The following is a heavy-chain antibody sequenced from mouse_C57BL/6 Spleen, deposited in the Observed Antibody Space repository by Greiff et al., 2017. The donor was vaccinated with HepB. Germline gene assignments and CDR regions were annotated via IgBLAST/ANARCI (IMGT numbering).Heavy chain of an antibody. D-gene: IGHD1-1*01. CDR3: ARAAPIYYGSSEYFDV. V-gene: IGHV5-4*03. CDR1: GFTFSSYA. CDR2: ISDGGSYT. J-gene: IGHJ1*03. Sequence: EVMLVESGGGLVKPGGSLKLSCAASGFTFSSYAMSWVRQTPEKRLEWVATISDGGSYTYYPDNVKGRFTISRDNAKNNLYLQMSHLKSEDTAMYYCARAAPIYYGSSEYFDVWGTGTTVTVSS.